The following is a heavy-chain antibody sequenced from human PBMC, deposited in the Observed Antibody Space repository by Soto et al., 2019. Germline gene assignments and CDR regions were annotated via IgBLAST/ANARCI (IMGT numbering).Heavy chain of an antibody. CDR1: GGSISSGDYY. Sequence: QVQLQESGPGLVKPSQTLSLTCTVSGGSISSGDYYWSWIRQPPGKGLEWIGYIYYSGSTYYNPSLQSRVTISVDTSKNQFSLKLSSVTAADTAVYYCARDYPLRYFDWSYGMDVWGQGTTVTVSS. J-gene: IGHJ6*02. D-gene: IGHD3-9*01. CDR3: ARDYPLRYFDWSYGMDV. CDR2: IYYSGST. V-gene: IGHV4-30-4*01.